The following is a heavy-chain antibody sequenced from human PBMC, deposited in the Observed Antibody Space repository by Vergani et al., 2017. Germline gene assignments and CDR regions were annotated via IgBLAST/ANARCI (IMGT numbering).Heavy chain of an antibody. D-gene: IGHD3-3*01. CDR3: ARVYYDFWSGESGWFDP. CDR2: IYTSGST. CDR1: GGSISSSSYY. J-gene: IGHJ5*02. Sequence: QLQLQESGSGLVKPSETLSLTCTVSGGSISSSSYYWSWIRQPAGKGLEWIGRIYTSGSTNYNPSLKSRVTISVDTSKNQFSLKLSSVTAADTAVYYCARVYYDFWSGESGWFDPWGQGTLVTVSS. V-gene: IGHV4-61*02.